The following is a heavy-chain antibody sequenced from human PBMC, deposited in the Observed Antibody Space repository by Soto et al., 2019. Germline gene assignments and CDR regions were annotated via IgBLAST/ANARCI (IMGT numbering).Heavy chain of an antibody. CDR1: GFPFGNYD. CDR3: ARVPWDLGTGYYFDY. J-gene: IGHJ4*02. V-gene: IGHV3-33*01. D-gene: IGHD1-1*01. CDR2: IWTDGAKT. Sequence: QVQLVESGGGVVQPGRSLRLSCVASGFPFGNYDMHWVRQAPGKGLAWVALIWTDGAKTYYGDSVKGRFVISRDNSKNTLYLQMDSLRGEDTAVYYCARVPWDLGTGYYFDYWGQGTLVTVSS.